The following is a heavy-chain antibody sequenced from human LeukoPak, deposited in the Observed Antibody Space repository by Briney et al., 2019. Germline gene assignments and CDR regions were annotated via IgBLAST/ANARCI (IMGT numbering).Heavy chain of an antibody. V-gene: IGHV3-23*01. CDR2: ISGSGTGT. J-gene: IGHJ3*02. D-gene: IGHD2-2*01. CDR3: AKALSRLLVGAFDI. Sequence: PGGSLRLSCAASGFTFSSYWMSWVRQAPGKGLEWVSAISGSGTGTYYADSVKGRFTISRDNSKNTLFLQMNSLRAEDTAVYYCAKALSRLLVGAFDIWGRGTMVTVSS. CDR1: GFTFSSYW.